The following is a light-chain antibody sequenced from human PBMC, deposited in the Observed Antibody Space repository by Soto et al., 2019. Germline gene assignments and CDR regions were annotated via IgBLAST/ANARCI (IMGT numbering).Light chain of an antibody. J-gene: IGKJ2*02. CDR1: QTVNSDY. V-gene: IGKV3-20*01. Sequence: ETVLTQSPGTVSLSPGERATLSCTTSQTVNSDYLACYQQKPGQAPRLLIYGVFNRATGLPDRFSGSGSGTYFTLTISGLEPEDSAVYYCQHVDGSPRTFGQGTNLEI. CDR3: QHVDGSPRT. CDR2: GVF.